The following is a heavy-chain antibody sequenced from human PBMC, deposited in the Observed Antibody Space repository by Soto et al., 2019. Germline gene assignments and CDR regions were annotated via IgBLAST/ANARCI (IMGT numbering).Heavy chain of an antibody. J-gene: IGHJ6*02. D-gene: IGHD3-16*01. V-gene: IGHV1-69*12. Sequence: QVQLVQSGSEVKKPGSSVKVSCKASGGTFSSYAISWVRQAPGQGLEWMGGIIPIFGTADYAQKFQGRVTITADESTSTAYMDLSSLRSEDTAVYYCARHLGGNHYYYGMDVWGQGTTVTVSS. CDR2: IIPIFGTA. CDR3: ARHLGGNHYYYGMDV. CDR1: GGTFSSYA.